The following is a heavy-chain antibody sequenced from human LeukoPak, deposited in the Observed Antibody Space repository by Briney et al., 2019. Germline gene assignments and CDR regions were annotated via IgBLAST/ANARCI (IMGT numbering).Heavy chain of an antibody. J-gene: IGHJ4*02. Sequence: SETLSLTCAVYGGSFSGYYWSWIRQPPGKGLEWIGEINHSGSTNYNPSLKSRVTISVDTPKDQFSLKLSSVTAADTAVYYCARGRTYYYDSSGYRFDYWGQGTLVTVSS. V-gene: IGHV4-34*01. CDR1: GGSFSGYY. D-gene: IGHD3-22*01. CDR3: ARGRTYYYDSSGYRFDY. CDR2: INHSGST.